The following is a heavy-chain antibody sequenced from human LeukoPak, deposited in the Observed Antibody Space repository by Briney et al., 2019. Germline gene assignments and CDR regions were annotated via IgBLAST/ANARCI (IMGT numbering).Heavy chain of an antibody. D-gene: IGHD4-11*01. CDR1: GYTFTSYY. J-gene: IGHJ3*02. V-gene: IGHV1-46*01. CDR3: ARDHSNHAFDI. CDR2: INPSGGST. Sequence: GASVKVSCKASGYTFTSYYMHWVRQAPGQGLEWMGIINPSGGSTSYAQKFQGRVTITADKSTSTAYMELSSLRSEDTAAYYCARDHSNHAFDIWGQGTMVTVSS.